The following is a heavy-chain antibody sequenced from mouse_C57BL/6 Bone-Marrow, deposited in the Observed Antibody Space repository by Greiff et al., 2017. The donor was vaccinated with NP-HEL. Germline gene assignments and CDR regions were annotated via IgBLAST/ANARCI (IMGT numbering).Heavy chain of an antibody. D-gene: IGHD2-1*01. CDR2: IRNKANNHAT. Sequence: EVQLVESGGGLVQPGGSMKLSCAASGFTFSDAWMDWVRQSPEKGLEWVAEIRNKANNHATYYAESVKGRFTISRDESKSSVYLQMNSLRAEDTGIYYWTPYGNYGGFAYWGQGTLVTVSA. V-gene: IGHV6-6*01. CDR3: TPYGNYGGFAY. J-gene: IGHJ3*01. CDR1: GFTFSDAW.